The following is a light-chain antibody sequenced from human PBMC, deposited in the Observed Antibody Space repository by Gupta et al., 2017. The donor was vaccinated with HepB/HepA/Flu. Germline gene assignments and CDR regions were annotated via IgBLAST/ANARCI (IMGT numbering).Light chain of an antibody. CDR1: QSRVHSDGNIY. CDR3: GQEKHFPYT. Sequence: DVVLTQTPLSLPITLGQSASISCRSSQSRVHSDGNIYLGWLQQRPGQPPRFLIYTSSNRGYGVPDRFSGSGAGTDFTLEISRGEAEDVGVYYCGQEKHFPYTFGQGTKLEIK. J-gene: IGKJ2*01. V-gene: IGKV2-24*01. CDR2: TSS.